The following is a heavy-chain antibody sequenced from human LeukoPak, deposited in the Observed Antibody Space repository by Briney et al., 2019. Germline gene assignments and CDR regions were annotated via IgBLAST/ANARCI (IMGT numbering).Heavy chain of an antibody. J-gene: IGHJ4*02. CDR1: GGSFSGYY. CDR2: INHSGST. CDR3: ASLTMVRGVIGVY. V-gene: IGHV4-34*01. D-gene: IGHD3-10*01. Sequence: SETLSLTCAVYGGSFSGYYWSWIRQPPGKGLEWIGEINHSGSTNYNPSLKSRVTISVDTSKNQSSLKLSSVTAADTAVYYCASLTMVRGVIGVYWGQGTLVTVSS.